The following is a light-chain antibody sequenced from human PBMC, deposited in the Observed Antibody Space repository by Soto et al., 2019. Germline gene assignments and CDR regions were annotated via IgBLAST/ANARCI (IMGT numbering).Light chain of an antibody. CDR3: QQRSNWPLT. V-gene: IGKV3-11*01. Sequence: EIVLTQSPATLSLSPGERATLSCRASQSVSSYSAWYQQKPGQAPRLLIYDASTRATGIPARFSGSGSGTDFTLTISSLEPEDFAVYYCQQRSNWPLTFGGGTKGDIK. CDR2: DAS. CDR1: QSVSSY. J-gene: IGKJ4*01.